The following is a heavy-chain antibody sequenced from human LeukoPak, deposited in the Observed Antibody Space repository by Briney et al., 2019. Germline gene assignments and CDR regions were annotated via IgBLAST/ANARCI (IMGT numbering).Heavy chain of an antibody. CDR1: GGSISSYY. V-gene: IGHV4-59*01. D-gene: IGHD3-3*01. CDR2: IYYSGST. J-gene: IGHJ5*02. CDR3: AREGRFWSGYYSGNWFDP. Sequence: SETLSLTCTVSGGSISSYYWSWIRQPPGKGLEWIGYIYYSGSTNYNPSLESRVTISVDTSKNQFSLKLSSVTAADTAVYYCAREGRFWSGYYSGNWFDPWGQGTLVTVSS.